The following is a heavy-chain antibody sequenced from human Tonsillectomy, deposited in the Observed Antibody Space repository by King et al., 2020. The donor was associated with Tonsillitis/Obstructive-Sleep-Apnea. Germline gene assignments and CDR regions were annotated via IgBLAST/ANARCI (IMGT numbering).Heavy chain of an antibody. D-gene: IGHD3-16*02. CDR1: GYSFTSYW. CDR2: IDPSDPYT. Sequence: QLVQSGAEVKKPGESLRISCKGSGYSFTSYWISWVRQMPGKGLEWMGTIDPSDPYTNYTPSFRGHVTISVDKSISIAYLQWSSLKAADTSMYYCARHTGYSNCYRYGMDVWGQGTTVTVSS. J-gene: IGHJ6*02. V-gene: IGHV5-10-1*03. CDR3: ARHTGYSNCYRYGMDV.